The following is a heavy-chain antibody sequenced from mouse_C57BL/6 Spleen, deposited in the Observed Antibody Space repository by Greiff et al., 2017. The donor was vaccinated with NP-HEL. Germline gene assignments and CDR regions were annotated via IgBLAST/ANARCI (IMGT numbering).Heavy chain of an antibody. CDR2: IDPSDSYT. CDR1: GYTFTSYW. Sequence: QVQLQQPGAELVKPGASVKLSCKASGYTFTSYWMQWVKQRPGQGLEWIGEIDPSDSYTNYNQKFKGKATLNVDTSSSTAYMQLSSLTSEDSAVYYCARGAAQATAWFAYWGQGTLVTVSA. CDR3: ARGAAQATAWFAY. D-gene: IGHD3-2*02. V-gene: IGHV1-50*01. J-gene: IGHJ3*01.